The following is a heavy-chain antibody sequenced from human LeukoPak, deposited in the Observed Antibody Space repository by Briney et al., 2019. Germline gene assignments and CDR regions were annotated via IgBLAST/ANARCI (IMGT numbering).Heavy chain of an antibody. CDR2: LSGSGGST. V-gene: IGHV3-23*01. CDR3: ANDYRSGSFHDF. J-gene: IGHJ4*02. CDR1: GFAFSGYT. Sequence: GGSLRLSCAASGFAFSGYTMSWVRQAPGKGLEWVSALSGSGGSTYYADSVKGRFTISRDNSNNTLYLEMNSLRAEDTAVYYCANDYRSGSFHDFWGQGTLVTVSS. D-gene: IGHD3-10*01.